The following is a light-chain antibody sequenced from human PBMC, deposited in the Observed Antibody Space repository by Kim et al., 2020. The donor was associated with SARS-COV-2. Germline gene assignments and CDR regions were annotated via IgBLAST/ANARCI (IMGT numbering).Light chain of an antibody. CDR1: QSVSSSY. CDR3: QQDYNLPT. Sequence: PGERVTLSCRASQSVSSSYLTWYQQKPGQAPRLLIYGASTRATGIPARFSDSGSGTDFTLTISSLQPEDFAVYYCQQDYNLPTFGQGTRLEIK. J-gene: IGKJ5*01. V-gene: IGKV3D-7*01. CDR2: GAS.